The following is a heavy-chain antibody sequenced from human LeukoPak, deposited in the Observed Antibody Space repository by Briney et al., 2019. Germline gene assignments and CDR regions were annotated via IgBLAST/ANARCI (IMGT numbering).Heavy chain of an antibody. CDR3: ARGLRYSSSWSH. CDR1: GGSFSGYY. Sequence: SETLSLTCAVYGGSFSGYYWSWIRQPPGKGLERIGEINHSGSTNYNPSLKSRVTISVDTSKNQFSLKLSSVTAADTAVYYCARGLRYSSSWSHWGQGTLVTVSS. CDR2: INHSGST. D-gene: IGHD6-13*01. J-gene: IGHJ4*02. V-gene: IGHV4-34*01.